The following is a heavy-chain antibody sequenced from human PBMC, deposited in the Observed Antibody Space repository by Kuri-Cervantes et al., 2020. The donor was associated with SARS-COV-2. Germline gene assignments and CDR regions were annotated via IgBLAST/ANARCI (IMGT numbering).Heavy chain of an antibody. J-gene: IGHJ3*02. CDR1: GFTFSSYE. CDR2: ISSSGSTT. V-gene: IGHV3-48*03. CDR3: AIIGTLYNFDAFDI. D-gene: IGHD1-1*01. Sequence: GESLKISCAASGFTFSSYEMNWVRQAPGKGLEWVSYISSSGSTTYYADSVKGRFTISRDNAKNSLYLQMNSLRAEDTAVYYCAIIGTLYNFDAFDIWGQGTMVTVSS.